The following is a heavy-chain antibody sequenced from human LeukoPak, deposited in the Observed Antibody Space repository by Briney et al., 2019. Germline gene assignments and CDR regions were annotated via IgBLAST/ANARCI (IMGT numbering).Heavy chain of an antibody. CDR1: GFTFSSYA. J-gene: IGHJ4*02. D-gene: IGHD5-18*01. Sequence: PGGSLRLACSASGFTFSSYAMDWVRQAPGKGMESVSAISSNGGSTYYADSVKGRFTISRDNSKNTLYLQMSSLRAEDTAVYYCVKDRGGYSYGFDYWGQGTLVTVSS. CDR3: VKDRGGYSYGFDY. V-gene: IGHV3-64D*06. CDR2: ISSNGGST.